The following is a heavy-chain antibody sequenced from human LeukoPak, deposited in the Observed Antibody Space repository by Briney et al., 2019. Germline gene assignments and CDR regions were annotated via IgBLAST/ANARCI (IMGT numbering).Heavy chain of an antibody. Sequence: GGSLRLSCAASGFTFSSYAMSWVRQAPGKGLEWVSTISGSGGSTYCADSAKGRFTISRDNSKNTLYLQMNSLRAEDTAVYYCAKDGGVRGVIDAFDIWGQGTMVTVSS. D-gene: IGHD3-10*01. CDR1: GFTFSSYA. J-gene: IGHJ3*02. CDR3: AKDGGVRGVIDAFDI. V-gene: IGHV3-23*01. CDR2: ISGSGGST.